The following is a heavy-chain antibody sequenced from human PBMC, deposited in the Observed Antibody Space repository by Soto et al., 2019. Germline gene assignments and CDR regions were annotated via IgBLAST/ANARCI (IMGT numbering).Heavy chain of an antibody. CDR3: ARVRQYCSGTSCYLDP. J-gene: IGHJ5*02. CDR1: DGSISSSNW. CDR2: IHHSGTT. Sequence: SETLSLTCAVSDGSISSSNWWHWVRQPPGKGLEWIGEIHHSGTTNYNPSLKSRVAISVDKSKNQFSLKLDSVTAADTAVYYCARVRQYCSGTSCYLDPWGQGTLVTVSS. V-gene: IGHV4-4*02. D-gene: IGHD2-2*01.